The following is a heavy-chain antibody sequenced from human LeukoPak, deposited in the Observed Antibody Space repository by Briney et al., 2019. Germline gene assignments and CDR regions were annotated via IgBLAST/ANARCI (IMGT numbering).Heavy chain of an antibody. J-gene: IGHJ4*02. D-gene: IGHD1-26*01. Sequence: GGSLRLSCLTSGFTLSTNAMSWVRQAPGKGLEWISGISGSGASTYYADSVKGRFTISRDDSRNTLYLQMNSLRGDHTAVYYCAKDVGKWESLHFFDYWGQGTLVTVSS. CDR2: ISGSGAST. V-gene: IGHV3-23*01. CDR1: GFTLSTNA. CDR3: AKDVGKWESLHFFDY.